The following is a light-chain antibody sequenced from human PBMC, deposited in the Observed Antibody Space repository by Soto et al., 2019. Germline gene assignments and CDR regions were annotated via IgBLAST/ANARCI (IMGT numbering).Light chain of an antibody. CDR1: QDINNY. J-gene: IGKJ4*01. CDR2: DAS. V-gene: IGKV1-33*01. Sequence: DVQLTQSPSSLSASVGHRVTVICQASQDINNYLNWYQQKPGKAPKVLIYDASNLKPGVPPRFSGSLSGTDFTFPISSLQPEDIATYYCQQYGNLPFTFGGGTKVEIK. CDR3: QQYGNLPFT.